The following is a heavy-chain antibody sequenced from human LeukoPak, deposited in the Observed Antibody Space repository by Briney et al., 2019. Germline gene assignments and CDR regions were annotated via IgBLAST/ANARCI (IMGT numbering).Heavy chain of an antibody. Sequence: GSLRLSCAASGFIFSSYWMSWVRQAPGKGLEWVANINQAGSEKYYVDSVKGRFTISRDNAKNSLSLQMNSLRPEDTAVYYCARRQHVNWGFDLWGRGTLVTVSS. J-gene: IGHJ2*01. D-gene: IGHD6-6*01. V-gene: IGHV3-7*05. CDR1: GFIFSSYW. CDR3: ARRQHVNWGFDL. CDR2: INQAGSEK.